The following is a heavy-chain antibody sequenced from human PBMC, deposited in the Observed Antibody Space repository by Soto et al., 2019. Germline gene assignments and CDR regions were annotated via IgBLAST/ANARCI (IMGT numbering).Heavy chain of an antibody. CDR1: GGTFSSYT. V-gene: IGHV1-69*02. CDR3: ARARGVLLWFGGHGDNWFDP. CDR2: IIPILGIA. D-gene: IGHD3-10*01. Sequence: SVKVSCKASGGTFSSYTISWVRQAPGQGLEWMGRIIPILGIANYAQKFQGRVTITADKSTSTAYMELSSLRSEDTAVYYCARARGVLLWFGGHGDNWFDPWGQGTLVTVSS. J-gene: IGHJ5*02.